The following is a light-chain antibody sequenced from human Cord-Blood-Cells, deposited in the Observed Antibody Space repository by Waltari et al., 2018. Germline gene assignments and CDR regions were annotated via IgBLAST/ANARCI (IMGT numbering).Light chain of an antibody. CDR1: QSVLYSSNNKNN. CDR2: WAS. V-gene: IGKV4-1*01. CDR3: QQYYSTPRT. Sequence: DIVMTQSPDSLAVSLGERATINCKSSQSVLYSSNNKNNLAWSQQKPGQPPNLLVYWASTRESGVPDRFSGSGSGTDFTLTISSLQAEDVAVYYCQQYYSTPRTFGQGTKVEIK. J-gene: IGKJ1*01.